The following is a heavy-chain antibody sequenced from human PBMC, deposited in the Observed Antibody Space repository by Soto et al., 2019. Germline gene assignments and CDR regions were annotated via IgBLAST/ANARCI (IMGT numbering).Heavy chain of an antibody. J-gene: IGHJ5*02. CDR1: GFSLSNARMG. D-gene: IGHD3-9*01. V-gene: IGHV2-26*01. CDR2: IFSSDEK. Sequence: SGPTLVNPTETLTLTCTVSGFSLSNARMGVSWIRQPPGKALEWLAHIFSSDEKSYSTSLKSRLTISKDTSKSQVVLTMTNMDPVDTATYYCARLQYYDILTGYYCFDPWGQGTLVTVSS. CDR3: ARLQYYDILTGYYCFDP.